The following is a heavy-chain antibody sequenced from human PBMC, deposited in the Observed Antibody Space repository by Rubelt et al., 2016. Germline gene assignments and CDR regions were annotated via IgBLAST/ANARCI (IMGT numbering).Heavy chain of an antibody. CDR3: ARDRGGPRGGGHDY. CDR2: ISAYNGNT. V-gene: IGHV1-18*01. D-gene: IGHD3-10*01. CDR1: GYTFTSYG. J-gene: IGHJ4*02. Sequence: QVQLVQSGAEVKKPGASVKVSCKASGYTFTSYGISWVRQAPGQGLEWMGWISAYNGNTNYAPKPQGRRPVTRTQPTGTAYMGLGGLGADGAAVYYCARDRGGPRGGGHDYWGQGTLVTVSS.